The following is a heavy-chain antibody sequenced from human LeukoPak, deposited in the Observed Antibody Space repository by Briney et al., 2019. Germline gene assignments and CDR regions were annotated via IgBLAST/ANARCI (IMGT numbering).Heavy chain of an antibody. CDR2: IRSKAYGGTT. J-gene: IGHJ6*03. Sequence: GGSLRLSCTASGFTFGDYAMTWVRQAPGKGLEWVGFIRSKAYGGTTEYAASVKGKFTISRDDSKSIAYLQMNSLKTEDTAVYYCASAKHYYDSSGYYGAHYYYYYMDVWGKGTTVTVFS. D-gene: IGHD3-22*01. V-gene: IGHV3-49*04. CDR1: GFTFGDYA. CDR3: ASAKHYYDSSGYYGAHYYYYYMDV.